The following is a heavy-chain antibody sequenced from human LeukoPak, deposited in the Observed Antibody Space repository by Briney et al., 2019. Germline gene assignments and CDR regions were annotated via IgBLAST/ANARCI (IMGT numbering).Heavy chain of an antibody. V-gene: IGHV5-51*01. CDR2: IYPGDSDT. CDR3: GKWGSLYYFDY. CDR1: GYTFSSSW. J-gene: IGHJ4*02. Sequence: GESLKISCKGSGYTFSSSWIGWVRQMPGKGLEWMGIIYPGDSDTRYSPSFQGQVTISADKSISTAYLQWSSLKASDTAMYYCGKWGSLYYFDYWGQGTLVTVSS. D-gene: IGHD1-26*01.